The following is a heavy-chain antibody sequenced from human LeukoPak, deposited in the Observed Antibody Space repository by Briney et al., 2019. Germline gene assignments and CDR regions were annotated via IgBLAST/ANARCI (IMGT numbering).Heavy chain of an antibody. Sequence: GGSLRLSCAASGFTFDDHGMSWVRQAPGKGLEWVSAISGSGGSTYYADSVKGRFTISRDNSKNTLYLQMNSLRAEDTAVYYCAKEGRLGYSYGYYVHWGQGTLVTVSS. CDR1: GFTFDDHG. CDR3: AKEGRLGYSYGYYVH. J-gene: IGHJ4*02. V-gene: IGHV3-23*01. D-gene: IGHD5-18*01. CDR2: ISGSGGST.